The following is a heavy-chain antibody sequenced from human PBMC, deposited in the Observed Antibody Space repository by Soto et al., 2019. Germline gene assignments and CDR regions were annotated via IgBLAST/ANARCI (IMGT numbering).Heavy chain of an antibody. CDR3: ARGGGGGLFEH. CDR2: ISPKSTYR. J-gene: IGHJ4*02. Sequence: GGSLRLSCAVSGFIFSDYYMSWIRQAPGKGLEWLSHISPKSTYRNYADSVKGRFTISRDNTKSSLFLQMNSLGVEDTAVYYCARGGGGGLFEHWGQGVLVTVSS. CDR1: GFIFSDYY. D-gene: IGHD2-21*01. V-gene: IGHV3-11*06.